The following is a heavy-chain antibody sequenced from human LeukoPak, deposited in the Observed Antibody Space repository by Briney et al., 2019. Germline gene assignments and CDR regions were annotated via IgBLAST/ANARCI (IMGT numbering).Heavy chain of an antibody. J-gene: IGHJ4*02. CDR3: GRNPWIAAGVDF. D-gene: IGHD6-25*01. CDR1: GGSFSGYY. Sequence: SETLSLTCAVYGGSFSGYYWSWIRQPPGKGLEWIGEINHSGSTNYNPSLKSRVTISVDTSKNQFSLNLSSVTAADTAVYYCGRNPWIAAGVDFWGQGTLVTVSS. CDR2: INHSGST. V-gene: IGHV4-34*01.